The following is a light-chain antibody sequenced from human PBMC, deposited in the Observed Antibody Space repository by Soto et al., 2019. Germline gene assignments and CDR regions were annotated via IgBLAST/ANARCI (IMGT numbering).Light chain of an antibody. Sequence: VMTQSPATLSVSPGESATLSCRASLTVGTNLAWYQQKPGQPPRLLIYGASTRATGIPARFSGSGSGTDFTLPISNLQSEDFAVYYCQHHNNWPPGTFGQGTKVEIK. J-gene: IGKJ1*01. V-gene: IGKV3-15*01. CDR2: GAS. CDR3: QHHNNWPPGT. CDR1: LTVGTN.